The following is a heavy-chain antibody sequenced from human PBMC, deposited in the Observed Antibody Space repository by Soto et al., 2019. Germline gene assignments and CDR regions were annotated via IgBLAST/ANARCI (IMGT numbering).Heavy chain of an antibody. D-gene: IGHD6-13*01. CDR3: ARYRGRYSSSSTNYYYCGMDV. CDR2: IYYSGST. Sequence: SETLSLTCTVSGGSISSYYWSWIRQPPGKGLEWIGYIYYSGSTNYNPSLKSRVTISVDTSKNQFSLKLSSVTAADTAVYYCARYRGRYSSSSTNYYYCGMDVWGQGXTVTVSS. V-gene: IGHV4-59*01. J-gene: IGHJ6*02. CDR1: GGSISSYY.